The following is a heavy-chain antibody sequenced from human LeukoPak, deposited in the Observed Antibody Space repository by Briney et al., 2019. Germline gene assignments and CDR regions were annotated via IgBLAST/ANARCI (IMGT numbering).Heavy chain of an antibody. J-gene: IGHJ4*02. V-gene: IGHV3-33*01. CDR3: ATAVASSSGWYADY. CDR2: IWYDGSNK. Sequence: QTGGSLRLSGAASGFTFRSYGMHWVRQAPGKGLEWVAVIWYDGSNKYYADSVKGRFTVSRDNSKNTLYLQMNSLRAEDTAVYYCATAVASSSGWYADYWGQGTLVTVSS. CDR1: GFTFRSYG. D-gene: IGHD6-19*01.